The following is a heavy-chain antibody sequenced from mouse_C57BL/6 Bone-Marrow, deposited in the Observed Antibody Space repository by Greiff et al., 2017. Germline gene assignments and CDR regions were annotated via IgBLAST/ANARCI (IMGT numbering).Heavy chain of an antibody. V-gene: IGHV1-81*01. D-gene: IGHD1-1*01. CDR2: IYPRSGNT. J-gene: IGHJ3*01. CDR3: ARDYGSPFAY. CDR1: GYTFTSYG. Sequence: QVQLQQSGAELARPGASVKLSCKASGYTFTSYGISWVKQRTGQGLEWIGEIYPRSGNTYYNEKFKGKDTLTADKSSSTAYMELRSLTSEDSAVYFCARDYGSPFAYWGQGTLVTVSA.